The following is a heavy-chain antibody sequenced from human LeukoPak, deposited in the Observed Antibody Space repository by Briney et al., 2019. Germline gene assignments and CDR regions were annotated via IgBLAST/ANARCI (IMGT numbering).Heavy chain of an antibody. D-gene: IGHD4-23*01. CDR2: ISDSGAYT. Sequence: GGSLRLSCAASGFAFTSYGMSWVRQAPGKGLEWVSGISDSGAYTYYADSVKGRFTISRDNSNNTVYVQMNSLRAEDTALYYCAKDRLTLDAFDIWGQGTMVTVSS. J-gene: IGHJ3*02. CDR1: GFAFTSYG. CDR3: AKDRLTLDAFDI. V-gene: IGHV3-23*01.